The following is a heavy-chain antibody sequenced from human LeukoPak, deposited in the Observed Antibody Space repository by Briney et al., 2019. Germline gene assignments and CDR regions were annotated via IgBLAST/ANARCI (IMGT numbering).Heavy chain of an antibody. V-gene: IGHV3-53*01. D-gene: IGHD6-13*01. Sequence: GGSLRLSCAASGFTVSSNYMSWVRQAPGKGLEWVSVIYSGGSTYYADSVKGRFTISRDNSKNTLYLQMNSLRAEDTAVYYCASSSSWYGDNWFDPWGQGTLVTVSS. CDR1: GFTVSSNY. CDR2: IYSGGST. CDR3: ASSSSWYGDNWFDP. J-gene: IGHJ5*02.